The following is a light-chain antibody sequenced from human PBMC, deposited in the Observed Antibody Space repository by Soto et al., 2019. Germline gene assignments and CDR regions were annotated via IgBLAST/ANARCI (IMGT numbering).Light chain of an antibody. CDR2: DVF. CDR3: SSQAVSYTLV. Sequence: QSALTQPRSVSGSPGQSVTISCTGTSSYVGCYEYVSWYQQRPGKAPKLIIYDVFKRPLWVPGRFSASKSGNTASLTISGLQTEDEADYHCSSQAVSYTLVFGGGTKLTVL. CDR1: SSYVGCYEY. V-gene: IGLV2-11*01. J-gene: IGLJ2*01.